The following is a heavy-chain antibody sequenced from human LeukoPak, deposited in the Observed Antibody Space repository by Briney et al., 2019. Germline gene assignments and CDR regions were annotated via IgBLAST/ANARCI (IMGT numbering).Heavy chain of an antibody. Sequence: GGSRRLSCAASGFTFSSYAMNWVRQAPGKGLEWVSAISGSGGSTYYADSVKGRFTISRDNSKNTLYLQMNSLRAEDTAVYYCAKDRAYCYDSSGPFRMNWGQGTLVTVSS. V-gene: IGHV3-23*01. CDR1: GFTFSSYA. CDR2: ISGSGGST. J-gene: IGHJ4*02. D-gene: IGHD3-22*01. CDR3: AKDRAYCYDSSGPFRMN.